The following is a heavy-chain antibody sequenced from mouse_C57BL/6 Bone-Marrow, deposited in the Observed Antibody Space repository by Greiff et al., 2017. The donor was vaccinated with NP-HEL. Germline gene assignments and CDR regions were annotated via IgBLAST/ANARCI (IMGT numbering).Heavy chain of an antibody. CDR1: GYTFTSYG. D-gene: IGHD1-2*01. CDR2: IYPRSGNT. Sequence: QVQLQQSGAELARPGASVKLSCKASGYTFTSYGISWVKQRTGQGLEWIGEIYPRSGNTYYNEKFKGKATLIADKSSSTAYMELRSLTSEDSAVYVCARKWGHYLEFDYWGQGTTLTVSS. V-gene: IGHV1-81*01. CDR3: ARKWGHYLEFDY. J-gene: IGHJ2*01.